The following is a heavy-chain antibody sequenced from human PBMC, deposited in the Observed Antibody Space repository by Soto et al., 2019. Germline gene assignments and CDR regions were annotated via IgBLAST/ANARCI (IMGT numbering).Heavy chain of an antibody. D-gene: IGHD6-13*01. J-gene: IGHJ3*02. V-gene: IGHV1-69*02. CDR1: GGTFSTYT. Sequence: QVQLVQSGAEVKKPGSSVKVSCKASGGTFSTYTIIWVRQAPGQGLEWMGRIIPMLNITNTAQSFQDRVTIIADKSTSTAYLELSTLRSDDTARYFCTLGSWSAETFDIWGRGTMVTVSS. CDR3: TLGSWSAETFDI. CDR2: IIPMLNIT.